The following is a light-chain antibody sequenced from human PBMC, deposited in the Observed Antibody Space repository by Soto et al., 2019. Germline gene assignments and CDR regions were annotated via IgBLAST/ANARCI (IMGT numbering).Light chain of an antibody. Sequence: AIPMTQSPSSLSASVGDRVTITCRASQGIRNDLDWFQQKPGKAPKLLIYAASNLQSGVPARFSGSGSGTDFTLTISSLQPEDFATYYCLRKYFYPFTFGPGTKVDIK. V-gene: IGKV1-6*01. CDR2: AAS. CDR1: QGIRND. J-gene: IGKJ3*01. CDR3: LRKYFYPFT.